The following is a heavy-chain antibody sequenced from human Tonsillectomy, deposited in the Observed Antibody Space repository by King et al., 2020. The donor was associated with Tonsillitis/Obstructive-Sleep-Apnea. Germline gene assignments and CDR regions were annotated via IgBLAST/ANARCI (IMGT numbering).Heavy chain of an antibody. J-gene: IGHJ4*02. V-gene: IGHV3-48*03. CDR2: IKSGGSNI. CDR3: ARAVYCSGGNCYSTLFDY. Sequence: QLVQSGGGLVQPGGSLRLSCAASGFTFSSYEMNWVRQAPGKGLEWLSYIKSGGSNIYYADSVKGRFTISRDNAKNSLYLQMNSLRAEDTAVYYCARAVYCSGGNCYSTLFDYWGQGTLVTVSS. D-gene: IGHD2-15*01. CDR1: GFTFSSYE.